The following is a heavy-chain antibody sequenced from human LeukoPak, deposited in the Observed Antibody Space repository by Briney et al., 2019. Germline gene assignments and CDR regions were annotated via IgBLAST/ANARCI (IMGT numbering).Heavy chain of an antibody. J-gene: IGHJ4*02. CDR1: GFPFTSYA. Sequence: ASVKVSCKAFGFPFTSYAIHWVRQAPGQRLEWMGWVNADNSNTKYSQEFQGRVTITRDTSASTAYTDLNSLRSEDMAVYYCAVGDYYYDTRFDYWGQGTLVTVSS. D-gene: IGHD3-22*01. CDR2: VNADNSNT. CDR3: AVGDYYYDTRFDY. V-gene: IGHV1-3*03.